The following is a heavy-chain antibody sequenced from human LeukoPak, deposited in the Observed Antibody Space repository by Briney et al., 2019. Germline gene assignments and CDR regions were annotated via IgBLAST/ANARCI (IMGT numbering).Heavy chain of an antibody. Sequence: SGTLSLTCTVSGGSISSYYWSWIRQPPGKGLEWIGYIYTSGSTNYNPSLKSRVTISVDTSKNQFSLKLSSVTAADTAVYYCARRHLWFVEPTAQHWAFDIWGQGTMVTVSS. D-gene: IGHD3-10*01. V-gene: IGHV4-4*09. J-gene: IGHJ3*02. CDR1: GGSISSYY. CDR3: ARRHLWFVEPTAQHWAFDI. CDR2: IYTSGST.